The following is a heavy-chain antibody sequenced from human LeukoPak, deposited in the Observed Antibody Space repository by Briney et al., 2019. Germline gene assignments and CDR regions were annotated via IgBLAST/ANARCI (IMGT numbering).Heavy chain of an antibody. V-gene: IGHV1-8*02. Sequence: ASVKVSCKASGYTFTSYGISWVRQASGQGLEWMGWMNPNNGNTGYAQKFQGRVTMTRDTSISTAYMELRGLRSEDTAVYYCVRDGEGVAISVNYWFDPWGQGTLVTVSS. D-gene: IGHD3-10*01. CDR1: GYTFTSYG. CDR2: MNPNNGNT. CDR3: VRDGEGVAISVNYWFDP. J-gene: IGHJ5*02.